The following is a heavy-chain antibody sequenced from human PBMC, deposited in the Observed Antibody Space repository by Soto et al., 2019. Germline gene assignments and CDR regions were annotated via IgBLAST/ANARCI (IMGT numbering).Heavy chain of an antibody. D-gene: IGHD6-13*01. CDR3: ARDSPLSQQLVRYYYYGMDV. CDR1: GFTFSSYA. J-gene: IGHJ6*02. CDR2: ISYDGSNK. V-gene: IGHV3-30-3*01. Sequence: AGGSLRLSCAASGFTFSSYAMHWVRQAPGKXLEWVAVISYDGSNKYYADSVKGRFTISRDNSKNTLYLQMNSLRAEDTAVYYCARDSPLSQQLVRYYYYGMDVWGQGSTVTVSS.